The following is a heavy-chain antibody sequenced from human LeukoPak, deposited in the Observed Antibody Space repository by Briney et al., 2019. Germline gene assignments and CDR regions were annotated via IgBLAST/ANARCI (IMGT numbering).Heavy chain of an antibody. Sequence: SETLSLTCTVSGGSTSSYYWSWIRQPPGKGLEWIGYIYYSGSTNYNPSLKSRVTISVDTSKNQFSLKLSSVTAADTAVYYCARSSGYVIGFDYWGQGTLVTVSS. V-gene: IGHV4-59*01. D-gene: IGHD3-22*01. CDR2: IYYSGST. CDR1: GGSTSSYY. CDR3: ARSSGYVIGFDY. J-gene: IGHJ4*02.